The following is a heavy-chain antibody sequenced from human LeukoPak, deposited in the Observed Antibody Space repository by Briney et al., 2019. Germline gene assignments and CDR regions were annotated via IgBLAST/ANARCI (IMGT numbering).Heavy chain of an antibody. CDR2: IGADIGNK. Sequence: ASVKVSCKASGYPFTSNGISWVRQAPGQGLEWMGWIGADIGNKKYAQKLQGRVTMPAETSTTTVYMELRSLRSDDTAVYYCARDVVGARCGFDYWGQGTLVTVSS. CDR3: ARDVVGARCGFDY. D-gene: IGHD1-26*01. CDR1: GYPFTSNG. J-gene: IGHJ4*02. V-gene: IGHV1-18*01.